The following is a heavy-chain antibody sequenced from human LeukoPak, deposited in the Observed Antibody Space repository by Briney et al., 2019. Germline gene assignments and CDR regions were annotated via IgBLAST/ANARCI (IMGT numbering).Heavy chain of an antibody. J-gene: IGHJ5*02. CDR2: IYYSGST. CDR1: GGSISSGDYY. Sequence: SQTLSLTCTVSGGSISSGDYYWSWIRQPPGKGLEWIGYIYYSGSTYYNPSLKSRVTISVDTSKNQFSLKLSSVTAADTAVYYYARVVPGSSWLTNWFDPWGQGTLVTVSS. V-gene: IGHV4-30-4*08. D-gene: IGHD6-13*01. CDR3: ARVVPGSSWLTNWFDP.